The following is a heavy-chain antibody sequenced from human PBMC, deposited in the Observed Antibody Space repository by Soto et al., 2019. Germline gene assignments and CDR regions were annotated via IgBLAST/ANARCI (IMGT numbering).Heavy chain of an antibody. CDR1: GGSFSSYY. J-gene: IGHJ6*02. D-gene: IGHD3-10*01. V-gene: IGHV4-4*07. Sequence: QVHLQESGPGLVKPSETLSLTCNVSGGSFSSYYWTWIRQPAGKGLEWIGRIHTSGRNNYNPSLKSRVTMSVDTSRNHFSRKLRSVTAADTAVYYCARGPRYYGSGSFYYGMDVWGQGTTVTVSS. CDR2: IHTSGRN. CDR3: ARGPRYYGSGSFYYGMDV.